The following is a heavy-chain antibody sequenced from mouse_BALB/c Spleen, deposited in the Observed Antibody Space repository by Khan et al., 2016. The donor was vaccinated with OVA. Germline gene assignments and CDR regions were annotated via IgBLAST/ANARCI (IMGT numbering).Heavy chain of an antibody. CDR3: ARRNYFGYTFAY. V-gene: IGHV1-77*01. CDR1: GYTFTDYY. D-gene: IGHD1-2*01. Sequence: QVQLKESGAELARPGASVKLSCKASGYTFTDYYINWVKQRTGQGLEWIGEISPGSGDTYYNEKFKGKATLTADKSSSTAYMRLNSLTSEASAVYFCARRNYFGYTFAYWGQGTLVTVSA. CDR2: ISPGSGDT. J-gene: IGHJ3*01.